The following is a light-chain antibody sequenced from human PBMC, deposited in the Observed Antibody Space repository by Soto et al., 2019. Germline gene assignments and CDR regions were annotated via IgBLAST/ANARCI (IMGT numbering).Light chain of an antibody. CDR2: GAS. CDR1: QSITY. CDR3: QQYGSTPPWT. Sequence: EIVLTQSPGTLSSSPGESATLSCRASQSITYLAWYQQKPGQAPRLLIHGASSRATAIPDRFSGSGSGTDFSLPIISREREDVAVYYYQQYGSTPPWTFGQGTKVEVK. V-gene: IGKV3-20*01. J-gene: IGKJ1*01.